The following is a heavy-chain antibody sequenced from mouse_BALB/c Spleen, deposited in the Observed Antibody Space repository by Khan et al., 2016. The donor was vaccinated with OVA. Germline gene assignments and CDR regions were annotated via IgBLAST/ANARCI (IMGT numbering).Heavy chain of an antibody. CDR3: ARKDYYDYDPFPY. Sequence: EVKLLESGPGLVKPSQSLSLTCTVTGYSITSEYAWNWIRQFPGNKLEWMGYINYSGNTRYNPSLKNRISITRDTSKNQFFLQLNSVTTEDTATYYCARKDYYDYDPFPYWGQGTLVTVSA. V-gene: IGHV3-2*02. J-gene: IGHJ3*01. CDR1: GYSITSEYA. CDR2: INYSGNT. D-gene: IGHD2-4*01.